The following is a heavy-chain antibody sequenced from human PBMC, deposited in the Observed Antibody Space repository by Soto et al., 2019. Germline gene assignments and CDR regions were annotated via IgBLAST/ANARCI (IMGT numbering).Heavy chain of an antibody. CDR1: GFSFSDYT. Sequence: VQLEESGGGLVKPGGSLRLTCAGSGFSFSDYTMNWVRQAPGKGLEWVSSISRGSDYIFYADTVKGRFTISRDNARNSLYLQMSSLRAEHTAVYYCAKDSGCVNNPCAYDPWGQGTLVSVSS. V-gene: IGHV3-21*04. CDR2: ISRGSDYI. D-gene: IGHD1-20*01. CDR3: AKDSGCVNNPCAYDP. J-gene: IGHJ5*02.